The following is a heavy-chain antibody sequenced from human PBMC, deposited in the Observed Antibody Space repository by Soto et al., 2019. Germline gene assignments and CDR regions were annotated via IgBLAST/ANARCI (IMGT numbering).Heavy chain of an antibody. CDR1: GYTFTSYA. J-gene: IGHJ6*02. V-gene: IGHV1-3*01. D-gene: IGHD3-10*01. CDR2: INAGNGNT. Sequence: EASVKVSCKASGYTFTSYAMHWVRQAPGQRLEWMGWINAGNGNTKYSQKFQGRVTITRDTSASTAYMELSSLRSEDTAVYYCARVLLWFGELLTPYYYGMDVWGQGTTVTVSS. CDR3: ARVLLWFGELLTPYYYGMDV.